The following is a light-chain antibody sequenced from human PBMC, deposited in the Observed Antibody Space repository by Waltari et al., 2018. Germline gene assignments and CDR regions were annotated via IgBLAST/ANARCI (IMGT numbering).Light chain of an antibody. CDR2: EVS. J-gene: IGKJ2*01. CDR3: MQGIHLPPRT. Sequence: DIVMTQTPLSLSVTPGQPASISCKSSQSLLHSDGKTYLYWYLQKPGQSPQLLIYEVSIRFSGVPDRFSGSGSGTDFTLKISRVEAEDVGVYYCMQGIHLPPRTFGQGTKLEIK. CDR1: QSLLHSDGKTY. V-gene: IGKV2-29*02.